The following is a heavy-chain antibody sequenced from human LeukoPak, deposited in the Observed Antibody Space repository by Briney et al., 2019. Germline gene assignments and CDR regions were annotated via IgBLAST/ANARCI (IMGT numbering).Heavy chain of an antibody. CDR3: ARVIVTVPGQSDYFDY. V-gene: IGHV3-7*03. CDR2: IRQDGGDK. D-gene: IGHD2/OR15-2a*01. CDR1: GFTFSNYW. Sequence: GGSLRLSCATSGFTFSNYWMCWVRQAPGKGLEWVANIRQDGGDKYYADSVKGRFTISRDNAKNSLYLQMNSLRAEDTAVYSCARVIVTVPGQSDYFDYWGQGTPVTFSS. J-gene: IGHJ4*02.